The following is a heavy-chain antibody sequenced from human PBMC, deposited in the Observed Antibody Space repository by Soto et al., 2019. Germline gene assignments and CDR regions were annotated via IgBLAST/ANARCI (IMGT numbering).Heavy chain of an antibody. Sequence: GGSLRLSCAASGFTVSSNYMSWVRQAPGKGLEWVGRIKTKPDDGTIDYAAPVRGRFTISRDDSKNTLYLQMTSLTPDDTGVYYCTTSNLGVDFWGPGTLVTVSS. CDR2: IKTKPDDGTI. D-gene: IGHD1-1*01. CDR3: TTSNLGVDF. J-gene: IGHJ4*02. V-gene: IGHV3-15*01. CDR1: GFTVSSNY.